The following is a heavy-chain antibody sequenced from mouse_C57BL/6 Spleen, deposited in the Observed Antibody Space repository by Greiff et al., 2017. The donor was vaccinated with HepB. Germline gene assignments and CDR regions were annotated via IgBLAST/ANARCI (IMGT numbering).Heavy chain of an antibody. CDR1: GFTFSSYA. D-gene: IGHD1-1*01. J-gene: IGHJ1*03. CDR2: ISHGGSYT. Sequence: DVQLVESGGGLVKPGGSLKLSCAASGFTFSSYAMSWVRQTPEKRLEWVATISHGGSYTYYPDNVKGRVTISGDNAKNNLYLQLSHLKSEDTAMYYCARDGSSSDCYFDVWGTGTTVTVSS. V-gene: IGHV5-4*01. CDR3: ARDGSSSDCYFDV.